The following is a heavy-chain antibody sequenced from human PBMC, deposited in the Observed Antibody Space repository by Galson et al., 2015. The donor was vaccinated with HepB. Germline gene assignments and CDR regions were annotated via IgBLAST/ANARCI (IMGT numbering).Heavy chain of an antibody. CDR1: GFTFSGYT. Sequence: SLRLSCAGSGFTFSGYTMNWVRQAPGKGLQWVASISRGSGHDIFYRESVKGRFTISRDNAKNSLYLQMDSLRVEDTGVYYCASESPDLWGQGTTVTVSS. V-gene: IGHV3-21*01. CDR3: ASESPDL. J-gene: IGHJ6*02. CDR2: ISRGSGHDI.